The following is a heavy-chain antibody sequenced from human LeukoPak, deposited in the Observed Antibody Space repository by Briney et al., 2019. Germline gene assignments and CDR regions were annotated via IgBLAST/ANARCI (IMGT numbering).Heavy chain of an antibody. Sequence: SGTLSLTCGVSGGSITSTNYWTWVRQPPGKGLEWIGEVNLQGSTNYNPSLMGRVAISVDMSENHISLQLTSVTAADTAVYYCARVGYYFDSSGYNRYYFDYWGQGTLVTVSS. CDR1: GGSITSTNY. V-gene: IGHV4-4*02. CDR2: VNLQGST. CDR3: ARVGYYFDSSGYNRYYFDY. D-gene: IGHD3-22*01. J-gene: IGHJ4*02.